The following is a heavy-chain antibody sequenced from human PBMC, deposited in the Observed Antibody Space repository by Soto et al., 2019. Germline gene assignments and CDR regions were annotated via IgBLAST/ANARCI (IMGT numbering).Heavy chain of an antibody. J-gene: IGHJ4*02. D-gene: IGHD3-3*01. V-gene: IGHV3-23*01. CDR3: ANRNTIFGVVITADY. Sequence: GGSLRLSCAASGFTFSSYAMSWVRQAPGKGLEWVSAISGSGGSTYYADSVKGRFTISGDNSKNTLYLQMNSLRAEDTAVYYWANRNTIFGVVITADYWGQGTLVTVSS. CDR1: GFTFSSYA. CDR2: ISGSGGST.